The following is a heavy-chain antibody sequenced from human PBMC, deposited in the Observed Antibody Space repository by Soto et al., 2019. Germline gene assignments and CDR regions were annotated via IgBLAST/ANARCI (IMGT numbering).Heavy chain of an antibody. V-gene: IGHV1-69*01. CDR2: IIPIFGTA. CDR1: GGTFSSYA. CDR3: ARAITLGYCGSTSYYGHSGYEYYFDY. J-gene: IGHJ4*02. Sequence: QMQLVQSGAEVKKPGSSVKVSCNASGGTFSSYAISWVRQAPGQGLEWMGGIIPIFGTANYAQKFQGRVTITADESTSTAYMELSSLISEDTAVYYCARAITLGYCGSTSYYGHSGYEYYFDYWGQGTLVTVSS. D-gene: IGHD2-2*01.